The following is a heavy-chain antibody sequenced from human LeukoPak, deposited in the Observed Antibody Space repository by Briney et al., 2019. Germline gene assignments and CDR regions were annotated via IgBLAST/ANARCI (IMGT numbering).Heavy chain of an antibody. V-gene: IGHV3-23*01. D-gene: IGHD3-16*01. CDR1: GGSFSGYY. Sequence: ETLSLTCAVYGGSFSGYYWSWVRQAPGKGLEWVSTMSGSGGSTYYADSVKGRFTISRDNSKNTLYLQMNTLRAEDTAVYYCAKDPVNWGQDSGTFDIWGQGTMVTVSS. J-gene: IGHJ3*02. CDR3: AKDPVNWGQDSGTFDI. CDR2: MSGSGGST.